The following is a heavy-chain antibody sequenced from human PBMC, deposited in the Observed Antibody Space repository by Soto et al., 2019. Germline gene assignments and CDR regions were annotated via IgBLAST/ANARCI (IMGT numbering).Heavy chain of an antibody. CDR3: ASLKGDGYNHDY. J-gene: IGHJ4*01. D-gene: IGHD5-12*01. CDR2: ISAYNGHT. CDR1: GYTFTSYD. Sequence: ASVKVSCKASGYTFTSYDISWVRQAPGQGLEWMGWISAYNGHTNYAQKLQGRVTMTTDTSTSTAYMELRSPRSDDTAVYYCASLKGDGYNHDYWGRGTLVTVSS. V-gene: IGHV1-18*01.